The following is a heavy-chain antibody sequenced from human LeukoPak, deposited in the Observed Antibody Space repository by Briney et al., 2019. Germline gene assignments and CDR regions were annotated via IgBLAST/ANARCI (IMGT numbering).Heavy chain of an antibody. CDR3: ATTRESKPGDAFDI. V-gene: IGHV3-21*01. Sequence: PGRSLRLSCAASGFTFSSYSMNWVRQAPGKGLEWVSSISSSSSYIYYADSVKGRFTISRDNAKNSLYLQMNSLRAEDTAVYYCATTRESKPGDAFDIWGQGTMVTVSS. CDR1: GFTFSSYS. CDR2: ISSSSSYI. J-gene: IGHJ3*02. D-gene: IGHD1-14*01.